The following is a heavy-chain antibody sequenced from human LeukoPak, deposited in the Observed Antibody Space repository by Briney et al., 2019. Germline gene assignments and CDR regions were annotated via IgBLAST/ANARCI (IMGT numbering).Heavy chain of an antibody. CDR2: INPNSGGT. CDR1: GYTFTGYY. V-gene: IGHV1-2*02. D-gene: IGHD2-21*01. Sequence: ASVKVSCKASGYTFTGYYMHWVRQAPGQGLEWMGWINPNSGGTNYAQKFRGRVTMTRDTSTSTAYMELSRLRSDDTAVYYCARDRIENWFDPWGQGTLVTVTS. CDR3: ARDRIENWFDP. J-gene: IGHJ5*02.